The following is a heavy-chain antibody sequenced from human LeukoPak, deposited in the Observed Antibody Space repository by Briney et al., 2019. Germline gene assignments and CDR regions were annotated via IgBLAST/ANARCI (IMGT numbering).Heavy chain of an antibody. Sequence: PGRSLRLSCAASGFIFSSYAMHWVRQAPGKGLEWVAVISFDGGNKYYADSVKGRFTVSRDNAKNSLYLQMNSLRAEDTAVYYCARDKTRPGSSSEFDYWGQGTLVTVSS. CDR3: ARDKTRPGSSSEFDY. V-gene: IGHV3-30*04. CDR2: ISFDGGNK. CDR1: GFIFSSYA. J-gene: IGHJ4*02. D-gene: IGHD3-10*01.